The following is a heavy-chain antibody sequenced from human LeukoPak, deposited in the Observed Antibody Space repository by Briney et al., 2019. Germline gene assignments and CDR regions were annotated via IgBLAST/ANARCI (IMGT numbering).Heavy chain of an antibody. Sequence: SETLSLTCTVSGGSISNHYWSWIRQPPGKGLEWIGNIHYSGSTSYNPSLKSRVTISVDTSKNQFSLKLTSVTAADTAVYYCARDFGRGYCSTTSCFVPWFDPWGQGTLVTVSS. D-gene: IGHD2-2*01. J-gene: IGHJ5*02. V-gene: IGHV4-59*11. CDR1: GGSISNHY. CDR2: IHYSGST. CDR3: ARDFGRGYCSTTSCFVPWFDP.